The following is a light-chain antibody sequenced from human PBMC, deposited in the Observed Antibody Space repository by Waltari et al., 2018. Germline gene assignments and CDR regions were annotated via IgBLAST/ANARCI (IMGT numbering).Light chain of an antibody. V-gene: IGLV1-47*01. CDR1: SSIIENNY. CDR2: WNN. CDR3: LAWDASLSGWV. J-gene: IGLJ3*02. Sequence: QSVLTQPPSTSGTPGQAVTISCSGSSSIIENNYVYWYQQLPGTAPKLLVYWNNRRPSGLTDRFFASKSGTSASLAISGLRSEDEGDYYCLAWDASLSGWVFGGGTKVTVL.